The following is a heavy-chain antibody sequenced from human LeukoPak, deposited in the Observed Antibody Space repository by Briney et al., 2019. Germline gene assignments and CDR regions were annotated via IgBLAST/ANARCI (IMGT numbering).Heavy chain of an antibody. D-gene: IGHD1-1*01. V-gene: IGHV3-20*04. CDR1: GFTFDDYG. Sequence: TGGSLRLSCAASGFTFDDYGMSWVRRAPGKGLEWVSGINWNGGSTGYADSVKGRFTVSRDNAANSLYLQMSNLGVEDTAVYSCARAGVTNQLGVTYWYFDLWGRGTLVTVSS. CDR2: INWNGGST. J-gene: IGHJ2*01. CDR3: ARAGVTNQLGVTYWYFDL.